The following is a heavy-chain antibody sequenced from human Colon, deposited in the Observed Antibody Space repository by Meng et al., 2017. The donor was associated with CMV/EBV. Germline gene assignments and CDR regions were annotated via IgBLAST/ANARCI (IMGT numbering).Heavy chain of an antibody. V-gene: IGHV1-2*02. CDR3: AKDLNWRSSNCLSD. Sequence: ASVKVSCKASGYTFTGYYIHWVRQAPGQGLEWLGWVHPGTGATRLAQSFQDRVTLTGDTSINTAFMELSALTPEDTAIYYCAKDLNWRSSNCLSDWGRGTQVTVSS. CDR2: VHPGTGAT. J-gene: IGHJ4*02. CDR1: GYTFTGYY. D-gene: IGHD3-3*01.